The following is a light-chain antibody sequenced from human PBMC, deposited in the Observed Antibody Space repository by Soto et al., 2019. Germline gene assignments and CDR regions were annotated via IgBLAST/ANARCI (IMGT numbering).Light chain of an antibody. Sequence: EIVMTQSPATLSVSPGERATLSCRASPSVSSNSAWYQQKPGQAPRLLIYGASNRATGIPARFSGSGSGTEFTLTISSLQSEDFAVYYCQQYNNWPQTFGQGTKVEIK. CDR1: PSVSSN. CDR3: QQYNNWPQT. V-gene: IGKV3-15*01. J-gene: IGKJ1*01. CDR2: GAS.